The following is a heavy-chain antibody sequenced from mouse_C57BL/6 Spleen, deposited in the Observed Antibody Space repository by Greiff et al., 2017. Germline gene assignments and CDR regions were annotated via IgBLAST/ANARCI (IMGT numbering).Heavy chain of an antibody. CDR3: ERDTGTDY. Sequence: QVQLQQPGAELVKPGASVKLSCKASGYTFTSYWMQWVKQRPGQGLEWIGEIDPSDSYTNYNQKFKGKATLTVDTSSSTAYMQLSSLTSEDSAVYYCERDTGTDYWGKGTTLTVSS. V-gene: IGHV1-50*01. CDR2: IDPSDSYT. CDR1: GYTFTSYW. J-gene: IGHJ2*01. D-gene: IGHD4-1*01.